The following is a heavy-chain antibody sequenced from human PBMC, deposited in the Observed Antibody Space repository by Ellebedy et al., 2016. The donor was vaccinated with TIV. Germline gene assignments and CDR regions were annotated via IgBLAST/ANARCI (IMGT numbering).Heavy chain of an antibody. Sequence: GESLKISCAASGFTFNTNVMSWVRQAPGKGLDWVSTISSLGDTTHYADSVKGRFTISRDNPKNTLDLHMNSLTAEDTAVYYCAREGYGSGQCGAFDIWGQGTVVTVSS. CDR2: ISSLGDTT. CDR3: AREGYGSGQCGAFDI. CDR1: GFTFNTNV. J-gene: IGHJ3*02. D-gene: IGHD6-19*01. V-gene: IGHV3-23*01.